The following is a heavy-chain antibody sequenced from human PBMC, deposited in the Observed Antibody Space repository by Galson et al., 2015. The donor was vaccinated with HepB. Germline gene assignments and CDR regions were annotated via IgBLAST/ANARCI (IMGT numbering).Heavy chain of an antibody. CDR2: VSGSGDST. D-gene: IGHD5-12*01. V-gene: IGHV3-23*01. CDR3: TKGQKTSVYTSADS. J-gene: IGHJ4*02. Sequence: SLRLSCAASGFTFSNYAMTWVRQAQGKGLEWVSVVSGSGDSTSYADSVKGRFTISRDNSKNTVFLQMNSLRADDTAAYYCTKGQKTSVYTSADSWGQGTLVTVS. CDR1: GFTFSNYA.